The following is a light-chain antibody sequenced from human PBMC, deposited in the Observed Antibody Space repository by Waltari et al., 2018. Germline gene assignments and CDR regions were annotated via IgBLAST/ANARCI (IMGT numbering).Light chain of an antibody. J-gene: IGKJ3*01. CDR3: QQYYNWPLT. Sequence: EIVMTQSPATLSVSPGEGVTLSCRASRSVTNMLAWYQQKPGQAPRLLMYDASTRAAGIPARLSGSESGTEFTLTINSLQSEDFAVYFCQQYYNWPLTFG. V-gene: IGKV3-15*01. CDR2: DAS. CDR1: RSVTNM.